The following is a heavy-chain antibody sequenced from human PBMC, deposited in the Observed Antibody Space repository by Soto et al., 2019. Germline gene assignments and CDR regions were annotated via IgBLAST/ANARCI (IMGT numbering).Heavy chain of an antibody. CDR2: IYHSGTT. D-gene: IGHD6-13*01. Sequence: PSETLSLTCTVSGGSISSSSHHWGWIRQPPGKGLEWIGSIYHSGTTYYNPPLKSRVTISVDTSKNQFSLKLSSVTAADTAVYYCARHASPRSIAAAGTSYDYWGQGTLVTVSS. V-gene: IGHV4-39*01. CDR3: ARHASPRSIAAAGTSYDY. J-gene: IGHJ4*02. CDR1: GGSISSSSHH.